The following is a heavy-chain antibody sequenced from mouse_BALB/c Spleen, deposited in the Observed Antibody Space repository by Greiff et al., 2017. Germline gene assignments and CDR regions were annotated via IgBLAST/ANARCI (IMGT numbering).Heavy chain of an antibody. CDR1: GFAFSSYD. CDR2: ISSGSGST. D-gene: IGHD2-4*01. CDR3: AIDYDFPFYAMDY. J-gene: IGHJ4*01. Sequence: EVKLMESGGGLVKPGGSLKLSCAASGFAFSSYDMPWVRQTPEKRLEWVAYISSGSGSTYYPDTVKGRFTIYRDNAKNTLYLQMSSLKSEDTAMYYCAIDYDFPFYAMDYWGQGTSVTVSS. V-gene: IGHV5-12-1*01.